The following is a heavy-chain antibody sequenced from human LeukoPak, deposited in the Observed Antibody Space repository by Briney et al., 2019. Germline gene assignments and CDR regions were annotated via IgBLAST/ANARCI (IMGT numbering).Heavy chain of an antibody. CDR2: ISGSGGST. J-gene: IGHJ4*02. CDR1: GFAFSSYA. Sequence: PGGSLRLSCVASGFAFSSYAMSWVRQAPGKGLEWVSAISGSGGSTYYADSVKGRFTISRDNSKNTLYLQMNSLRAEDTAVYYCVARRGVVRGVQALFDYWGQGTLVTVSS. CDR3: VARRGVVRGVQALFDY. V-gene: IGHV3-23*01. D-gene: IGHD3-10*01.